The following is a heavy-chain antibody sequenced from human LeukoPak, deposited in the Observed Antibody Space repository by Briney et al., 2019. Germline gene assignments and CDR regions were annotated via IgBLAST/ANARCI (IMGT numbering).Heavy chain of an antibody. CDR1: GFTFSSYS. Sequence: PGGSLRLSCAASGFTFSSYSMNWVRQAPGKGLEWVSYISSDSSTIYYADSVKGRFTIPRDNGKNSLYLEMNSLRADDTAVYYCARDRGYDYLNYWGQGTLVTVSS. V-gene: IGHV3-48*01. J-gene: IGHJ4*02. CDR2: ISSDSSTI. CDR3: ARDRGYDYLNY. D-gene: IGHD5-12*01.